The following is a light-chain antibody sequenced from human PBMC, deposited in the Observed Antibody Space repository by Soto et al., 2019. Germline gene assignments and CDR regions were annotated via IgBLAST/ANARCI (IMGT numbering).Light chain of an antibody. CDR3: QQYGSSPGVT. Sequence: EIVLTQSPGTLSLSPGERATLSCRASQSVSSSYLAWYQQKPGHAPRLLIYGASSRATGIPDRFSGSGSGTDFTITISRLEPEDFAVYYCQQYGSSPGVTFGGGTKVEIK. J-gene: IGKJ4*01. CDR1: QSVSSSY. CDR2: GAS. V-gene: IGKV3-20*01.